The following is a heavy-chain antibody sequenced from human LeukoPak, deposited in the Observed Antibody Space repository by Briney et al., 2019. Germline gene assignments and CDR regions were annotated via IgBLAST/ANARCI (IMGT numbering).Heavy chain of an antibody. CDR1: GYSISSSSYY. D-gene: IGHD4-17*01. V-gene: IGHV4-39*01. CDR3: AGGSYYGDFSYYFDY. CDR2: IYYSGST. J-gene: IGHJ4*02. Sequence: SETLSLTSTVSGYSISSSSYYWGWIRQPPGKGLEWIGIIYYSGSTYYNPSLKSRVTISVDTSKNQFSLKLSSVTAADTAVYYCAGGSYYGDFSYYFDYWGQGTLVTVSS.